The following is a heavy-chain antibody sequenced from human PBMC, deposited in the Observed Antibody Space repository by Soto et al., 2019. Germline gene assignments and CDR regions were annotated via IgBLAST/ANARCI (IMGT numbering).Heavy chain of an antibody. J-gene: IGHJ5*02. CDR1: GFTFSSYG. CDR2: ISYDGSNK. Sequence: GGSLRLSCAASGFTFSSYGMHWVRQAPGKGLEWVAVISYDGSNKYYADSVKGRFTISRDNSKNTLYLQMNSLRAEDTAVYYCARAAQNHPPNYLFNYYDSSGYYPPGPWGQGTLVTVPQ. D-gene: IGHD3-22*01. V-gene: IGHV3-30*03. CDR3: ARAAQNHPPNYLFNYYDSSGYYPPGP.